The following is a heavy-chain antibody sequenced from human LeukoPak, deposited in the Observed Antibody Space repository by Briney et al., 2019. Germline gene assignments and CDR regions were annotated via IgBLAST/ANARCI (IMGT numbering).Heavy chain of an antibody. D-gene: IGHD3-10*01. J-gene: IGHJ4*02. Sequence: EASVKVSCKASGYNFNGYYIHWVRQAPGQGLEWMGWINPKSGGTDYVQNFRGRVIMTKDTSIRTVHMELSRLKSDETGVYFCARSSGFGEPFDYWGQGTLVTVSS. CDR2: INPKSGGT. CDR3: ARSSGFGEPFDY. V-gene: IGHV1-2*02. CDR1: GYNFNGYY.